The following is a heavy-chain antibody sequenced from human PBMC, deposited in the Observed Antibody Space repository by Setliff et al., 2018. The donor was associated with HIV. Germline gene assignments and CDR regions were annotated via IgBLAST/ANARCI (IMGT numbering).Heavy chain of an antibody. D-gene: IGHD3-9*01. CDR1: GFTFSNYA. Sequence: CAASGFTFSNYAMSWVRQAPGKGLEWVSGISGSAGTTYYADSVKGRFTISRDNSKNTLYLQMNSLRAEDTAVYYCARGERDYDILTGPDYWGQGTLVTVSS. J-gene: IGHJ4*02. V-gene: IGHV3-23*01. CDR2: ISGSAGTT. CDR3: ARGERDYDILTGPDY.